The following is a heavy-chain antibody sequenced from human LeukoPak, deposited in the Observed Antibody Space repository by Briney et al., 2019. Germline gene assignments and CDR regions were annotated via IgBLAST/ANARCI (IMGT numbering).Heavy chain of an antibody. D-gene: IGHD6-13*01. CDR1: GFTFSSYA. Sequence: SGRSLRLSCAASGFTFSSYAMHWVRQAPGKGLEWVAVISYDGSNKYYADSVKGRFTISRDNSKNTLYLQMNSLRAEDTAVYYCARDPGRYSSSWLYYFDYWGQGTLVTVSS. J-gene: IGHJ4*02. CDR2: ISYDGSNK. V-gene: IGHV3-30-3*01. CDR3: ARDPGRYSSSWLYYFDY.